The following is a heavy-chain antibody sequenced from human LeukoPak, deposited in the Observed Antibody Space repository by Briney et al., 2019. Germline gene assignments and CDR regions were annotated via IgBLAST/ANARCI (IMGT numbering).Heavy chain of an antibody. CDR2: IYYSGGT. CDR1: GGSISSYY. CDR3: ARHLDYYDSSGYYGIWYFDL. J-gene: IGHJ2*01. Sequence: SETLSLTCTVSGGSISSYYWSWIRQPPGKGLEWIGYIYYSGGTNYNPSLKSRVTISVDTSKNQFSLKLSSVAAADTAVYYCARHLDYYDSSGYYGIWYFDLWGRGTLVTVSS. D-gene: IGHD3-22*01. V-gene: IGHV4-59*08.